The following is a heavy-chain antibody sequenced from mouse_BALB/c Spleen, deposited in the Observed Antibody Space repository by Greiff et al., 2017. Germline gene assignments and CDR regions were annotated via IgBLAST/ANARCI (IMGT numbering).Heavy chain of an antibody. Sequence: VQLVESGAELVKPGASVKLSCKASGYTFTSYYMYWVKQRPGQGLEWIGEINPSNGGTNFNEKFKSKATLTVDKSSSTAYMQLSSLTSEDSAVYYCTRPYYGNSAWFAYWGQGTLVTVSA. J-gene: IGHJ3*01. CDR3: TRPYYGNSAWFAY. V-gene: IGHV1S81*02. D-gene: IGHD2-1*01. CDR1: GYTFTSYY. CDR2: INPSNGGT.